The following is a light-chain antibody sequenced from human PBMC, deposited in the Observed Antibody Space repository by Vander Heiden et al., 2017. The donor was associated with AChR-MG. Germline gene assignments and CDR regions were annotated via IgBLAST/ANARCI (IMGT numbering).Light chain of an antibody. CDR1: SSNIGSKY. Sequence: QSVLTQPPSPSGPPGQRVTLSCSGSSSNIGSKYVYWYQQLPGTAPNLLIYRNNQRPSGVPDRFSGSKYGTSASLAISGLRSEDEADYYCAAWDDSLSVYVVFGGGTKLTVL. CDR2: RNN. CDR3: AAWDDSLSVYVV. V-gene: IGLV1-47*01. J-gene: IGLJ2*01.